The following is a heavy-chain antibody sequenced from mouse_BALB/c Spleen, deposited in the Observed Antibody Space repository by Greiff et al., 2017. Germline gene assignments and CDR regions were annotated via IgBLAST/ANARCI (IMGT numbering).Heavy chain of an antibody. CDR3: ARASLLDFDY. Sequence: EVMLVESGGGLVKPGGSLKLSCAASGFTFSDYYMYWVRQTPEKRLEWVATISDGGSYTYYPDSVKGRFTISRDNAKNNLYLQMSSLKSEDTAMYYCARASLLDFDYWGQGTTLTVSS. D-gene: IGHD2-10*01. V-gene: IGHV5-4*02. J-gene: IGHJ2*01. CDR2: ISDGGSYT. CDR1: GFTFSDYY.